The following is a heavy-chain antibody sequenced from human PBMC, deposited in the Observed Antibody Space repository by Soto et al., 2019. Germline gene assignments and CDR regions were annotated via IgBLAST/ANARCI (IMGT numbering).Heavy chain of an antibody. D-gene: IGHD1-26*01. J-gene: IGHJ3*02. CDR1: GGSISSGDYY. CDR2: IYYSGIT. CDR3: ARDPARGSYSDAFDI. V-gene: IGHV4-30-4*01. Sequence: SETLSLTCTVSGGSISSGDYYWSWIRQPPGKGLEWIGEIYYSGITYYNPSLKSRVTISVDTSKNQFSLKLSSVTAADTALYYCARDPARGSYSDAFDIWGQGTMVTVSS.